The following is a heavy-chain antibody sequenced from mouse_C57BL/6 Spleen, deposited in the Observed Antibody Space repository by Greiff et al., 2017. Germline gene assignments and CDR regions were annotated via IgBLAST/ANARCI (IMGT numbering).Heavy chain of an antibody. V-gene: IGHV1-15*01. CDR2: IDPETGGT. D-gene: IGHD1-1*01. CDR3: TRQYGSSYDYAMDY. Sequence: VQLQQSGAELVRPGASVTLSCKASGYTFTDYEMHWVKQTPVHGLEWIGAIDPETGGTAYNQKFKGKAILTADKSSSTAYMELRSLTSEDSAVYYCTRQYGSSYDYAMDYWGQGTSGTVSS. CDR1: GYTFTDYE. J-gene: IGHJ4*01.